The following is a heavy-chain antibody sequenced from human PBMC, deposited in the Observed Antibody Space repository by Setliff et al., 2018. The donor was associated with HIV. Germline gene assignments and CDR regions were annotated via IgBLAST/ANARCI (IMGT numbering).Heavy chain of an antibody. D-gene: IGHD4-4*01. CDR2: MNPNSGNT. CDR3: ARGAPKTIQYTNWFDP. V-gene: IGHV1-8*02. Sequence: ASVKVSCKASGYTFTSYDINWVRQAAGQGLEWMGWMNPNSGNTVCAQRFKGRVTMTRNTSLSTAYMELSTLRSEDTAVYYCARGAPKTIQYTNWFDPWGPGTLVTVSS. J-gene: IGHJ5*02. CDR1: GYTFTSYD.